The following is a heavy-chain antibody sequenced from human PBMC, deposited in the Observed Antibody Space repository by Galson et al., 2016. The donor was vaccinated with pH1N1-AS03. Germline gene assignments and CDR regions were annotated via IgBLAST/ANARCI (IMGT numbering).Heavy chain of an antibody. CDR2: ISAFSGNT. V-gene: IGHV1-18*01. Sequence: SVKVSCKASGYTVTTYGITWVRRAPGQGLEWMGWISAFSGNTVYAQSLQGRVTISIDTSTTTVYMELRNLGSDDTAVYYCASRLRGVVGFLDAFDIWGQGTLLTVSS. J-gene: IGHJ3*02. D-gene: IGHD3-10*01. CDR3: ASRLRGVVGFLDAFDI. CDR1: GYTVTTYG.